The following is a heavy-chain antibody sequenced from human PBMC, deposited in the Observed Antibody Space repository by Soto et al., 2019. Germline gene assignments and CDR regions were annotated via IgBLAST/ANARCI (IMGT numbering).Heavy chain of an antibody. CDR3: YTEHTLFMAH. J-gene: IGHJ4*02. Sequence: GGSLRLSCAASGFTFSNYWMHWVRQVPGKGLVWVARINEGGAYRSYADFAEGRFTISRDNAKNTLYLQVNSLKTEDTGIYYCYTEHTLFMAHWGQGTLVTVSS. CDR2: INEGGAYR. CDR1: GFTFSNYW. V-gene: IGHV3-74*01. D-gene: IGHD4-4*01.